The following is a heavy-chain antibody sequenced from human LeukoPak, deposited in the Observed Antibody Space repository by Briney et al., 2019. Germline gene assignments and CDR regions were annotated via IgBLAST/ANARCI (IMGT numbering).Heavy chain of an antibody. Sequence: SETLSLTCTVSGGSISSGSYYWSWIRQPAGKGLEWIGRIYTSGSTNYNPSLKSRVTISVDTSKNQFSLKLSSVTAADTAVYYCARDVAARPAWGQGTLVTVSS. CDR3: ARDVAARPA. CDR1: GGSISSGSYY. CDR2: IYTSGST. V-gene: IGHV4-61*02. D-gene: IGHD6-6*01. J-gene: IGHJ4*02.